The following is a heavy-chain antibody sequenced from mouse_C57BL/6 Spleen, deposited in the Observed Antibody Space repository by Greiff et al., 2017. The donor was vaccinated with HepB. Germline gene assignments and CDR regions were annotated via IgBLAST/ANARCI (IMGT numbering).Heavy chain of an antibody. Sequence: EVKLMESGGGLVKPGGSLKLSCAASGFTFSSYTMSWVRQTPEKRLEWVATISGGGGNTYYPDSVKGRFTISRDNAKNTLYLQMSSLRSEDTALYYCARHWDVYYYAMDYWGQGTSVTVSS. CDR1: GFTFSSYT. CDR2: ISGGGGNT. D-gene: IGHD4-1*01. J-gene: IGHJ4*01. V-gene: IGHV5-9*01. CDR3: ARHWDVYYYAMDY.